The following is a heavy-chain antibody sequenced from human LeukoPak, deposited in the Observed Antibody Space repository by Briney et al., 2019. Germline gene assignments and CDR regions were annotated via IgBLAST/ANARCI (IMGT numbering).Heavy chain of an antibody. CDR3: ARGDVLRNFDY. V-gene: IGHV4-38-2*02. D-gene: IGHD3-3*01. CDR2: IYHSGRT. Sequence: SETLSLTCTVSGYSISSGYYWGWIRQPPGKGLEWIGSIYHSGRTYYNPSLKSRVTISVDTSKNQFSLKLSSVTAADTAVYYCARGDVLRNFDYWGQGTLVTVSS. J-gene: IGHJ4*02. CDR1: GYSISSGYY.